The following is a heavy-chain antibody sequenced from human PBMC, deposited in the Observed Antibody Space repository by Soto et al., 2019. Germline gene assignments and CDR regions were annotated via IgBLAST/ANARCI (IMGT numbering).Heavy chain of an antibody. J-gene: IGHJ4*02. CDR2: IYSGGST. CDR3: ARVMVEATPYQLLTYYFDY. Sequence: AGGSLRLSCAASGFTVSSNYMSWVRQAPGKGLEWVSVIYSGGSTYYADSVKGRFTISRDNSKNTLYLQMNSLRAEDTAVYYCARVMVEATPYQLLTYYFDYWGQGTLVTVSS. V-gene: IGHV3-53*01. CDR1: GFTVSSNY. D-gene: IGHD2-2*01.